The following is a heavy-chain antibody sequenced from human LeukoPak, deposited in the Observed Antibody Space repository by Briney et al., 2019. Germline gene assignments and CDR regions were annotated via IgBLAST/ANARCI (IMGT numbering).Heavy chain of an antibody. CDR3: AREASSGWYDY. V-gene: IGHV3-33*08. CDR2: IWYDGSNK. J-gene: IGHJ4*02. D-gene: IGHD6-19*01. Sequence: GGSLRLSCAASGFTFSSYSMNWVRQAPGKGLEWVAVIWYDGSNKYYADSVKGRFTISRDNSKNTLYLQMNSLRAEDTAVYYCAREASSGWYDYWGQGTLVTVSS. CDR1: GFTFSSYS.